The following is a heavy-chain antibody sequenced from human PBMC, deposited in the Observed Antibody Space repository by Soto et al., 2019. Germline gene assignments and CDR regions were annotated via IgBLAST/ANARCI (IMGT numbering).Heavy chain of an antibody. CDR1: GGSISSGDYY. D-gene: IGHD3-22*01. Sequence: SETLSLTCTVSGGSISSGDYYWSWIRQPPGKGLEWIGYIYYSGSTYYNPSLKSRVTISVDTSKNQFSLKLSSVTAADTAVYYCARARYYYDSSGYPIWGQGTLVTVSS. V-gene: IGHV4-30-4*01. CDR3: ARARYYYDSSGYPI. J-gene: IGHJ4*02. CDR2: IYYSGST.